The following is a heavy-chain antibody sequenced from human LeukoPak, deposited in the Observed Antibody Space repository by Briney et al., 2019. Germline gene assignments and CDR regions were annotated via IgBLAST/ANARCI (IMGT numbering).Heavy chain of an antibody. J-gene: IGHJ4*02. Sequence: TLSLTCTVSGGSISSGGYYWSWIRQHPGKGLEWIGYIYYSGSTNYNPSLKSRVTISVDTSKNQFSLKLSSVTAADTAVYYCAGSPGYTFGGVIGPFDYWGQGTLVTVSS. D-gene: IGHD3-16*02. CDR3: AGSPGYTFGGVIGPFDY. CDR2: IYYSGST. V-gene: IGHV4-61*08. CDR1: GGSISSGGYY.